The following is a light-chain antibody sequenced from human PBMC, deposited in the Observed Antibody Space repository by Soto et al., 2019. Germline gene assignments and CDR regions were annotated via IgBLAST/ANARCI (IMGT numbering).Light chain of an antibody. CDR2: GAS. Sequence: DIVLTQSPVTLSLSPGDRATLSCRASETVSSYLLWYQQKPGQAPRLLIYGASSRATGIPDRFSGSGSGTEFTLTISSLQSEDFAVYYCQQYNNWPPFTVGQGTRLEIK. CDR1: ETVSSY. CDR3: QQYNNWPPFT. J-gene: IGKJ5*01. V-gene: IGKV3D-15*01.